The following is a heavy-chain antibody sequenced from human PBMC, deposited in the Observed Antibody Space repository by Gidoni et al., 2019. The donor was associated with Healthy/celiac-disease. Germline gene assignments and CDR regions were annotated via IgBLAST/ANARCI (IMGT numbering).Heavy chain of an antibody. CDR1: GGSVSSGSYY. Sequence: QVQLQESGPGLVKPSETLSLTCTVSGGSVSSGSYYWSWIRQPPGKGLEWIGYIYYSGSTNYNPSLKSRVTISVDTSKNQFSLKLSSVTAADTAVYYCARDQKGYSYEDWGQGTLVTVSS. J-gene: IGHJ4*02. CDR2: IYYSGST. CDR3: ARDQKGYSYED. D-gene: IGHD5-18*01. V-gene: IGHV4-61*01.